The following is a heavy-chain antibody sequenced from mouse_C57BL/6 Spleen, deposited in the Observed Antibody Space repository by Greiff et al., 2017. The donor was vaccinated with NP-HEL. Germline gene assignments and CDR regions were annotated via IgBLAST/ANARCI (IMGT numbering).Heavy chain of an antibody. CDR3: ARGRLGYFEV. Sequence: EVQGVESGGGLVKPGGSLKLSCAASGFTFSSYAMSWVRQTPEQRLEWVATISDGGSYTYYPDNVKGRFTISRDNATNNLYLQMSHLKSEDTAMYYCARGRLGYFEVWGTGTTVTVAS. J-gene: IGHJ1*03. CDR2: ISDGGSYT. V-gene: IGHV5-4*01. D-gene: IGHD2-4*01. CDR1: GFTFSSYA.